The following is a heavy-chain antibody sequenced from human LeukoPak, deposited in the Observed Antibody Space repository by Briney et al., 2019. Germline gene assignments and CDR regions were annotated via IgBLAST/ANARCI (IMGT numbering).Heavy chain of an antibody. D-gene: IGHD3-10*01. CDR2: IYPGDSDT. V-gene: IGHV5-51*01. CDR3: ATGSYSDYFDY. Sequence: GESLKLYCQGSGYRFTNYWIDWVRPMPGKGLEWMGIIYPGDSDTRYSPSFQGQVSISADKSISTPYLQWSSLKASDTAMYDCATGSYSDYFDYWGQGTLVTVSS. J-gene: IGHJ4*02. CDR1: GYRFTNYW.